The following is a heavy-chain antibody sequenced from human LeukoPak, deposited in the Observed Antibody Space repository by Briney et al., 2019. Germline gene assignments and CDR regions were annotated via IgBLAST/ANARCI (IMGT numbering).Heavy chain of an antibody. D-gene: IGHD3-10*01. Sequence: SETLSLTCAVYGGSFSGYYWSWIRQPPGKGLEWIGEINHSGSTNYNPSLKSRVTISVETSKNQFSLKLSSVTAADTAVYYCAREGHYGQGLAYWGQGTLVTVSS. CDR1: GGSFSGYY. V-gene: IGHV4-34*01. CDR3: AREGHYGQGLAY. CDR2: INHSGST. J-gene: IGHJ4*02.